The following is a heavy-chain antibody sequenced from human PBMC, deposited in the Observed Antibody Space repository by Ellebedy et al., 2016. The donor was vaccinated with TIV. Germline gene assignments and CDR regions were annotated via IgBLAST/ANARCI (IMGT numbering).Heavy chain of an antibody. V-gene: IGHV4-39*07. CDR3: ARSYSGSYYSPFDY. CDR2: IYYSGST. D-gene: IGHD1-26*01. CDR1: GGSISSSSYY. Sequence: SETLSLXXTVSGGSISSSSYYWGWIRQPPGKGLEWIGSIYYSGSTYYNPSLKSRVTISVDTSKNQFSLKLSSVTAADTAVYYCARSYSGSYYSPFDYWGQGTLVTVSS. J-gene: IGHJ4*02.